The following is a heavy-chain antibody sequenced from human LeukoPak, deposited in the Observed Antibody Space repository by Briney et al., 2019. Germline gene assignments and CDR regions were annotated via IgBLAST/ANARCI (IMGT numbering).Heavy chain of an antibody. V-gene: IGHV3-23*01. Sequence: PSETLSLTCTVSGGSISTSTYYWGWVRQAPGKGLEWVSVITGSAGTTHYADSVKGRFTISRDNSKNTLYLQMNSLRAEDTAVYYCAKGSLAGGTCYTAVDYWGQGTLVTVSS. CDR2: ITGSAGTT. CDR1: GGSISTST. D-gene: IGHD2-15*01. J-gene: IGHJ4*02. CDR3: AKGSLAGGTCYTAVDY.